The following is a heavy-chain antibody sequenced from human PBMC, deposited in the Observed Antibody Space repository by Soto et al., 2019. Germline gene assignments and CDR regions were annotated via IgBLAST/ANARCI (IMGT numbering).Heavy chain of an antibody. Sequence: ASVKVSCKASGYTFTSYDINWVLQAPGQGLEWMGWINPNSGGTNYAQKFQGRVTMTRDTSISTAYMELRRLRSDDTAVYYCASRGYSYGLDAFDIWGQGTMVT. CDR1: GYTFTSYD. D-gene: IGHD5-18*01. V-gene: IGHV1-2*02. CDR3: ASRGYSYGLDAFDI. J-gene: IGHJ3*02. CDR2: INPNSGGT.